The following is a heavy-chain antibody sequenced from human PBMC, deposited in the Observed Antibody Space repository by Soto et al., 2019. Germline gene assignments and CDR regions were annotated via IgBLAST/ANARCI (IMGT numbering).Heavy chain of an antibody. D-gene: IGHD3-10*01. Sequence: GGSLRLSCTDSGFSLSSQSMHWVRQAPGKGLEWVSYISVSGRDITYADSVKGRFTISRDNAKNSLYLQMNSLRVEDTAVYYCARGFGSGNYYYWGQGTLVTVSS. CDR3: ARGFGSGNYYY. CDR2: ISVSGRDI. J-gene: IGHJ4*02. CDR1: GFSLSSQS. V-gene: IGHV3-48*01.